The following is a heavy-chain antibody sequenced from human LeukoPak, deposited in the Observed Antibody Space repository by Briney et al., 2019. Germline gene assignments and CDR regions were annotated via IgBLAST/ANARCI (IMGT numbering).Heavy chain of an antibody. V-gene: IGHV4-39*02. J-gene: IGHJ1*01. Sequence: SEILSLTCTVSGGSISSTTYYWGWIRQPPGKGLEWFGTIYYSGTTYYSPSLKSRVTISVDTSKNQFSLELSSMTAADTAVYYCARGPTLKYFHHWGQGTLVSVSS. CDR3: ARGPTLKYFHH. CDR2: IYYSGTT. CDR1: GGSISSTTYY.